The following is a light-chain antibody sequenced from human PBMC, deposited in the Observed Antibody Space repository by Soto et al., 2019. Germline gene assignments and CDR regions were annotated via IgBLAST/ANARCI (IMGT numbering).Light chain of an antibody. CDR3: QEYIQWPPGM. J-gene: IGKJ1*01. CDR2: GAS. CDR1: QSLSRSY. V-gene: IGKV3-20*01. Sequence: EIVLTQSPGTLSLSPGERATLSCRASQSLSRSYLAWYQQKPGQAPRLLIYGASSRATGIPDRFSGSGSGTDFTLTISSLQSEDFAVYYCQEYIQWPPGMFGPGTKVDIK.